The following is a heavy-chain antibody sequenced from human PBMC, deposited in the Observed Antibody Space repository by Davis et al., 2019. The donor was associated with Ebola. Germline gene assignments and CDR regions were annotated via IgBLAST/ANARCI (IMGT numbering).Heavy chain of an antibody. CDR1: GYTYTRYW. V-gene: IGHV5-51*01. CDR2: IFPGDPDA. J-gene: IGHJ6*04. Sequence: GESLKISCKGSGYTYTRYWIAWVRQLPGKGLEWMGAIFPGDPDARYSPSFRGQVTVSADKSISTAYLQWSSLKASDTAMYYCARTAGGSYYYYYGMDVWGKGTTVTVSS. D-gene: IGHD3-16*01. CDR3: ARTAGGSYYYYYGMDV.